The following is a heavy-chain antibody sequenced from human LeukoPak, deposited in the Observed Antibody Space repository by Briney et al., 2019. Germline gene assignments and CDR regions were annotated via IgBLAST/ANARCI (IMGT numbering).Heavy chain of an antibody. D-gene: IGHD2-15*01. J-gene: IGHJ5*02. V-gene: IGHV3-21*01. CDR3: ASYCSGGSCYDWFDP. CDR2: ISSSSSYI. Sequence: GGSLRLSCAASGFTFSSYSMNWVRQAPGKGLEWVSSISSSSSYIYYADSVKGRFTIPRDNAKNSLYLQMNSLRAEDTAVYYCASYCSGGSCYDWFDPWGQGTLVTVSS. CDR1: GFTFSSYS.